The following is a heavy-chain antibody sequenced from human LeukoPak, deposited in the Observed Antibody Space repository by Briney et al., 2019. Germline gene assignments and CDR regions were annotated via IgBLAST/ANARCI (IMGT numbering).Heavy chain of an antibody. CDR1: GYTFTSYA. D-gene: IGHD3-22*01. CDR3: AATDDSSAKTLKLDY. J-gene: IGHJ4*02. Sequence: ASVKVSCKASGYTFTSYAMHWVRQAPGQRLEWMGWINAGNGNTKYSQKFQGRVTITRDTPASTAYMELSSLRSEDTAVYYCAATDDSSAKTLKLDYWGQGTLVTVSS. V-gene: IGHV1-3*01. CDR2: INAGNGNT.